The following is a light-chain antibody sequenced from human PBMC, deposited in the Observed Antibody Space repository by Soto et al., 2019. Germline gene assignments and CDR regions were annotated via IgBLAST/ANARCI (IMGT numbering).Light chain of an antibody. CDR2: DNK. V-gene: IGLV1-51*01. J-gene: IGLJ2*01. CDR1: NSDIGDNY. CDR3: GTWDSSLSAV. Sequence: QSVLTQPPSVSAAPGQTVTISCSGSNSDIGDNYVSWYQQLPGTAPKLLIYDNKKRPSGIPDRFSASRSGSSATLVITGLQAGDEAHYYCGTWDSSLSAVFGGGTKLTGL.